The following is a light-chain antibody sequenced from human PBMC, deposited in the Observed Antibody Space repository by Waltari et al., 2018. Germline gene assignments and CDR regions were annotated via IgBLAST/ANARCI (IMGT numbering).Light chain of an antibody. Sequence: EIVLTQSPATLSLSPGERATLSCRASQTVRSNYLAWYQQKSGLAPRLLIYDVSNRATGIPDRFSGSGSGTDFTLTITRLEPEDFAVYFCQQYLSSPWTSGLGTKVEIK. CDR3: QQYLSSPWT. V-gene: IGKV3D-20*01. CDR1: QTVRSNY. J-gene: IGKJ1*01. CDR2: DVS.